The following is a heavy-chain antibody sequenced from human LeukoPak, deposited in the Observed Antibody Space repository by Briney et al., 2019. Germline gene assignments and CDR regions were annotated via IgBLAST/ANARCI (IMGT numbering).Heavy chain of an antibody. CDR1: GYSISSGYY. Sequence: PSETLSLTCTVSGYSISSGYYWGWIRQPPGKGLEWIGSIYHSGSTYYNPSLKSRVTISVDTSKNQFSLKLSSVTAADTAAYYCARGRRDGYNLRHFDYWGQGALVTVSS. V-gene: IGHV4-38-2*02. D-gene: IGHD5-24*01. CDR2: IYHSGST. CDR3: ARGRRDGYNLRHFDY. J-gene: IGHJ4*02.